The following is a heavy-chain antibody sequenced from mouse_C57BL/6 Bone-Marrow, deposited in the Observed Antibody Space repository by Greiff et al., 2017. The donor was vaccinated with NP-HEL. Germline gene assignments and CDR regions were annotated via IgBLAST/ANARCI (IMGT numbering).Heavy chain of an antibody. D-gene: IGHD1-1*01. V-gene: IGHV1-26*01. CDR1: GYTFTDYY. Sequence: EVQLQQSGPELVKPGASVKISCKASGYTFTDYYMNWVKQSHGKSLEWIGDINPNNGGTSYNQKFKGKATLTVDKSSSTAYMELRSLTSEDSAVYYCAREGRYYYGSSHYYAMDYWGQGTSVTVSS. J-gene: IGHJ4*01. CDR3: AREGRYYYGSSHYYAMDY. CDR2: INPNNGGT.